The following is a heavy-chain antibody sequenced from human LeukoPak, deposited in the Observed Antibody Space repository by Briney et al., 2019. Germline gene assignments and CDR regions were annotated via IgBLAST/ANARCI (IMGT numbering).Heavy chain of an antibody. J-gene: IGHJ5*01. V-gene: IGHV1-69-2*01. Sequence: ASVKVSCKASGYKFSDYYMHWVQQAPGKGLEWMGRVDPEEGGTIYAENFQGRVTMAADTSTDTVYMELSSLRSEDTAVYYCVRVYYNPNWGWWFDSWGQGTLVIVSS. CDR3: VRVYYNPNWGWWFDS. CDR2: VDPEEGGT. D-gene: IGHD2-8*01. CDR1: GYKFSDYY.